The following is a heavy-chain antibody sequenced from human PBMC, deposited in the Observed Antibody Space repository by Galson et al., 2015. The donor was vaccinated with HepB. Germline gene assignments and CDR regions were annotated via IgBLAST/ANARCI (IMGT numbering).Heavy chain of an antibody. D-gene: IGHD2-21*01. CDR3: ARGGPIQSLWLARRFWYFDL. Sequence: SVKVSCKASGGTFSSYTISWVRQAPGQRLEWMGWINAGNGNTKYSQKFQGRVTITRDTSASTAYMELSSLRSEDTAVYYCARGGPIQSLWLARRFWYFDLWGRGTLVTVSS. CDR2: INAGNGNT. J-gene: IGHJ2*01. CDR1: GGTFSSYT. V-gene: IGHV1-3*01.